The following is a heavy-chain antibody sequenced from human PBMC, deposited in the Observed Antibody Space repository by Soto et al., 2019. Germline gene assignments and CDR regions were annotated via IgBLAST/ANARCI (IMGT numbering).Heavy chain of an antibody. CDR3: AREIAAAGYYYYGMEV. Sequence: ASVKVSCKASGGTFSSYTISWVRQAPGQGLEWMGRITPILGIANYAQKFQGRVTITADKSTSTAYMELSSLRSEDTAVYYCAREIAAAGYYYYGMEVWGQGTTVTVSS. J-gene: IGHJ6*02. V-gene: IGHV1-69*04. D-gene: IGHD6-13*01. CDR1: GGTFSSYT. CDR2: ITPILGIA.